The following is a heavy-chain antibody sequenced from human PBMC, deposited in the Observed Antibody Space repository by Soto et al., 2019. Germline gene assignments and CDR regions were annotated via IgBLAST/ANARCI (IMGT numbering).Heavy chain of an antibody. J-gene: IGHJ3*02. CDR2: ISGSGGST. V-gene: IGHV3-23*01. Sequence: EVQLLESGGGLVQPGGSLRLSCAASGFTFSSYVMSWVRQAPGKGLEWVSAISGSGGSTYYADSVKGRFTISRDNSKNTLYLQMNSLRAEDTAVYYCAKDLSYDFWSGYPNAFDIWGQGTMVTVSS. CDR3: AKDLSYDFWSGYPNAFDI. D-gene: IGHD3-3*01. CDR1: GFTFSSYV.